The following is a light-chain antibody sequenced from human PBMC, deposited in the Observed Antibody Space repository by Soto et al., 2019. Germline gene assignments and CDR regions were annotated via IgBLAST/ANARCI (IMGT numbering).Light chain of an antibody. V-gene: IGKV3-20*01. Sequence: EIVLTQSPGTLSLSPGERATLSCRASQRVSSSFLAWYQQKPGQAPRLLIYGASSRATGIPDRFSGSGSGTDFTLTISRLEPEAFAVYYCQQYGSSSWTFGQGTKVEIK. CDR3: QQYGSSSWT. CDR2: GAS. CDR1: QRVSSSF. J-gene: IGKJ1*01.